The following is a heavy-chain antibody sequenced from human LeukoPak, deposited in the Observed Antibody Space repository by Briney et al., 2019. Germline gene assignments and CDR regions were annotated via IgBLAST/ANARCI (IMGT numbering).Heavy chain of an antibody. Sequence: GGSLRLSWAASGFTVGSYAMSWVRQAPGKGLEWVSTVSGSSGSTDYADSVKGRFTISRDNSKNTLYMQMNSLRAEDTALYYCAKAVVYSYGNFDYWGQGTLVTVSS. J-gene: IGHJ4*02. CDR3: AKAVVYSYGNFDY. D-gene: IGHD5-18*01. CDR2: VSGSSGST. V-gene: IGHV3-23*01. CDR1: GFTVGSYA.